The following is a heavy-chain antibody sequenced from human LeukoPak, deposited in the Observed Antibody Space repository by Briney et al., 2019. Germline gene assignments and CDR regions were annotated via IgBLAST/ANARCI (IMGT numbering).Heavy chain of an antibody. CDR1: GFTFSSYW. Sequence: GGSPRLSCAASGFTFSSYWMSWVRQAPGKGLEWVANIKQDGSEKYYVDSVKGRFTISRDNAKNSLYLQMNSLRAEDTAVYYCARDKEKYSSPPSDWGQGTLVTVSS. V-gene: IGHV3-7*01. D-gene: IGHD6-6*01. CDR2: IKQDGSEK. CDR3: ARDKEKYSSPPSD. J-gene: IGHJ4*02.